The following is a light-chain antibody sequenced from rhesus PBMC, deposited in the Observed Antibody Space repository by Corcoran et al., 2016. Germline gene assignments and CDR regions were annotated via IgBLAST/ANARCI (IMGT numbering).Light chain of an antibody. CDR2: KAS. J-gene: IGKJ1*01. Sequence: DIQMTQSPSSLSASVGDTVTITCRASQGISSYLAWYQQKPGKAPKLLIYKASTLQSGVPSRLSGSGVGTDFTLTSNSLHPEDFATYYGQQHNSYPPTFGQGTKVEIK. V-gene: IGKV1-25*01. CDR3: QQHNSYPPT. CDR1: QGISSY.